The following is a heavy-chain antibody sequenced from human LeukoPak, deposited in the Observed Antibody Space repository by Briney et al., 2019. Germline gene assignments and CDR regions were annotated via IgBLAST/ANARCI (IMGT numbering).Heavy chain of an antibody. Sequence: GGSLRLSCAASGFTFSSYAMSWVRQAPGKGLEWVSAISGSGGSTYYADSVKGRFTISRDNSKNTLYLQMNSLRAEDTVVYYCAKAWSMIVVVSDYWGQGTLVTVSS. CDR1: GFTFSSYA. J-gene: IGHJ4*02. CDR3: AKAWSMIVVVSDY. D-gene: IGHD3-22*01. V-gene: IGHV3-23*01. CDR2: ISGSGGST.